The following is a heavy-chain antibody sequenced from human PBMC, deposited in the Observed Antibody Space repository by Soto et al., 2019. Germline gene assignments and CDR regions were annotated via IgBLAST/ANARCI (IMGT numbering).Heavy chain of an antibody. CDR3: AKDPPYDFWSGSSPYYYGMDV. J-gene: IGHJ6*02. Sequence: GGSLRLSCAASGFTFSSYAMSWVRQAPGKGLEWVSAISGSGGSTYYADSVKGRFTISRDNSKNTLYLQMNSLRAEDTAVYYCAKDPPYDFWSGSSPYYYGMDVWGQGTTVTVSS. CDR2: ISGSGGST. V-gene: IGHV3-23*01. D-gene: IGHD3-3*01. CDR1: GFTFSSYA.